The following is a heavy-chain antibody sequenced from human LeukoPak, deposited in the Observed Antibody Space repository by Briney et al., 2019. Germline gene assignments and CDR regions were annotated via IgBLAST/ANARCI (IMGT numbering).Heavy chain of an antibody. Sequence: GGSLRLSCAASGFTFNTSSMNWVRQAPGKGLEWVSFISSSSSTIYYADSVRGRFTISRDNAKNSLYLQMNSLRAADTAVYYCAREPINWGQGTLVTVSS. J-gene: IGHJ4*02. V-gene: IGHV3-48*01. CDR1: GFTFNTSS. CDR3: AREPIN. CDR2: ISSSSSTI.